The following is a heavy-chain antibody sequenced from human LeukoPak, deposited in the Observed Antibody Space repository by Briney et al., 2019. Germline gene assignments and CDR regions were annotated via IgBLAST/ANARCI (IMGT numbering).Heavy chain of an antibody. J-gene: IGHJ5*02. D-gene: IGHD6-13*01. CDR3: ARDDRGGSWSWCAP. CDR1: GYTFTNYG. Sequence: ASVKVSCKASGYTFTNYGISWVRQAPGQGPEWMGWISAYNGNVKYVQKFQGRVTMTTDTSTTTAYLEMRYLRCDDTAMYYCARDDRGGSWSWCAPWGQGTLVTVSS. V-gene: IGHV1-18*01. CDR2: ISAYNGNV.